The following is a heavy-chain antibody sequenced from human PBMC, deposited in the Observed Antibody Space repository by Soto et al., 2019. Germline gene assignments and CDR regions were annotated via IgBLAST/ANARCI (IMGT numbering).Heavy chain of an antibody. CDR3: AKSSHWLPLVYDY. Sequence: GGSLRLSCAASGFTFSSYWMSWVRQAPGKGLEWVANIKQDGSEKYYVDSVKGRFTISRDNSKNTLYLQMNSLRAEDTAVYYCAKSSHWLPLVYDYWGQGTLVTVSS. D-gene: IGHD3-9*01. CDR1: GFTFSSYW. CDR2: IKQDGSEK. V-gene: IGHV3-7*03. J-gene: IGHJ4*02.